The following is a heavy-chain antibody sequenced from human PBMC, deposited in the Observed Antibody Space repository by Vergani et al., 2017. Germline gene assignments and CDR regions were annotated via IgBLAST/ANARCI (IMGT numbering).Heavy chain of an antibody. J-gene: IGHJ6*02. CDR1: GITFSSYE. CDR3: AGDSPLLVPAAIFYYYYGMDF. CDR2: ISRRGSTI. Sequence: EVQLVESGGGLVQPGGSLRLSCAASGITFSSYEMNWVGQAPGKGLEWDPYISRRGSTIYYADSVKGRFTIARDNAKNSLYLQMNTLRAEDTAVYYCAGDSPLLVPAAIFYYYYGMDFWGQGTTVTVSS. D-gene: IGHD2-2*01. V-gene: IGHV3-48*03.